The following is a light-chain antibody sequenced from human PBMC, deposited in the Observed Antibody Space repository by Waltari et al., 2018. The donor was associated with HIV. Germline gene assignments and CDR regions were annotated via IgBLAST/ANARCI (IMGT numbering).Light chain of an antibody. CDR2: DSS. V-gene: IGKV3-15*01. Sequence: EIVVTQFPAALSVSPGERASLSCIASQSVRTNLAWYHQVSGQAPRLLISDSSNRATGVPDRFSGSGSETHFTLTISSLQSEDSGVYYCQSYSDWPRAFGLGTKVEV. J-gene: IGKJ1*01. CDR1: QSVRTN. CDR3: QSYSDWPRA.